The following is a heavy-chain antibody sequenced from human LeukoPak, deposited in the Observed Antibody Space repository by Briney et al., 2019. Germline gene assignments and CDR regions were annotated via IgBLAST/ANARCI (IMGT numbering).Heavy chain of an antibody. D-gene: IGHD6-13*01. CDR1: GFKFSDHY. J-gene: IGHJ5*02. V-gene: IGHV4-38-2*01. Sequence: PGGSLRLSCAASGFKFSDHYIDWVRQPPGKGLEWIGSIYYSGSTYYNPSLKSRVTISVDTSKNQFSLKLSSVTAADTAVYYCARAAGYSSTLFDPWGQGTLVAVSS. CDR2: IYYSGST. CDR3: ARAAGYSSTLFDP.